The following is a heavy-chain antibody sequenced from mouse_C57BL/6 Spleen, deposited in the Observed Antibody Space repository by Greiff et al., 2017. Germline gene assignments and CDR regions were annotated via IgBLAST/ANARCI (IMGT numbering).Heavy chain of an antibody. CDR2: ISSGGSYP. D-gene: IGHD1-1*01. V-gene: IGHV5-6*01. Sequence: EVQVVESGGDLVKPGGSLKLSCAASGFTFSSYGMSWVRQTPDKRLEWVATISSGGSYPYYPDSVKGRFTISRDNAKNTLYLQMSSLKSEDTAMYYCARRYGSNYFDYWGQGTTLTVSS. J-gene: IGHJ2*01. CDR1: GFTFSSYG. CDR3: ARRYGSNYFDY.